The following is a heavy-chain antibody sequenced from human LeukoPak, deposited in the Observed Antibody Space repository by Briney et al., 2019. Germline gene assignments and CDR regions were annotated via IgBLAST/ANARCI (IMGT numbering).Heavy chain of an antibody. V-gene: IGHV4-34*01. J-gene: IGHJ4*02. Sequence: PSETLSLTCAVYGGSFSGYYWSLIRQPPGKGLEWIGQINHSGSTNYNPSLKSRVTISVDTSKNQFSLKLSSVTAADTAVYYCTRGGLLGRWPYFDYWGQGTLVTVSS. CDR2: INHSGST. D-gene: IGHD4-23*01. CDR1: GGSFSGYY. CDR3: TRGGLLGRWPYFDY.